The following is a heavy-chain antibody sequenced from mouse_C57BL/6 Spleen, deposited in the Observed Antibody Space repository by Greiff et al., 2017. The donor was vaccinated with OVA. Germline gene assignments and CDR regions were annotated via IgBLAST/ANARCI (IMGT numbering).Heavy chain of an antibody. CDR3: ARGTY. J-gene: IGHJ3*01. Sequence: QVQLQQPGAELVMPGASVKLSCKASGYTFTSYWMDWVKQRPGPGLEWIGNIYPSDSETHYNQKFKDKATLTVDKSSSTAYMQLSSRTSEDSAVYYCARGTYWGQGTLVTVSA. CDR1: GYTFTSYW. V-gene: IGHV1-61*01. CDR2: IYPSDSET.